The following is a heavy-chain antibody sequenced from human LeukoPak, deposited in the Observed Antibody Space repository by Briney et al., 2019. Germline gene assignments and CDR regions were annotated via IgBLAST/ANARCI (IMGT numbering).Heavy chain of an antibody. J-gene: IGHJ6*04. CDR1: GYTFTNYA. CDR2: INAGNGNT. CDR3: ARDYCSSTSCLVDVMDV. V-gene: IGHV1-3*01. Sequence: ASVKVSCKASGYTFTNYAIHWVRQAPGQRLEWMGWINAGNGNTKYSQKLQGRVTITRDTSATTAYMELSSLRSEDTAVYYCARDYCSSTSCLVDVMDVWDKGTRVTVSS. D-gene: IGHD2-2*01.